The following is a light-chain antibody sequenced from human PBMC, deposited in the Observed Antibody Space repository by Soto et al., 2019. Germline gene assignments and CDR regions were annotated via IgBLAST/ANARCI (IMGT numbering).Light chain of an antibody. J-gene: IGKJ2*01. V-gene: IGKV1-16*02. CDR3: QQYDSYPFT. Sequence: DIQMTQSPSSLSASVGDRVTITCRASQGINNRLAWFRQKPGKAPKSLIYDAFSLQSGLPSKFSGSGSGTDFTLTISSLQPEDFATYYCQQYDSYPFTFGQGTKLEIK. CDR1: QGINNR. CDR2: DAF.